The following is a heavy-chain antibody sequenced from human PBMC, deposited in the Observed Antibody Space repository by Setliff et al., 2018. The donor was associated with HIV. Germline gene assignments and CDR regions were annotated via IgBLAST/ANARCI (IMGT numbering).Heavy chain of an antibody. Sequence: SVKVSCKASGDSFTTYDVNWVRQAFGQGLEWMGGIIPGVGTPHYAQKFQGRVTMTTDESSTIAYMELSSLKSEDTAVYYCAIDEGIRLRILDHHGIDDWGQGTTVT. D-gene: IGHD3-3*02. CDR3: AIDEGIRLRILDHHGIDD. V-gene: IGHV1-69*05. CDR1: GDSFTTYD. J-gene: IGHJ6*02. CDR2: IIPGVGTP.